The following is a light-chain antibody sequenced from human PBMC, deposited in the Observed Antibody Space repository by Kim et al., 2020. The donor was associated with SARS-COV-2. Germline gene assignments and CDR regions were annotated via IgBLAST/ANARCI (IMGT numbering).Light chain of an antibody. Sequence: SASVGDRVTITCLASESTGSWLAWYQQKPGTAPKVLIYDTSTLESGVPSRFSGSGTGTFFTLTISSLQPGDSATYYCQQYQASPYTFGQGTKLEI. CDR3: QQYQASPYT. V-gene: IGKV1-5*01. J-gene: IGKJ2*01. CDR2: DTS. CDR1: ESTGSW.